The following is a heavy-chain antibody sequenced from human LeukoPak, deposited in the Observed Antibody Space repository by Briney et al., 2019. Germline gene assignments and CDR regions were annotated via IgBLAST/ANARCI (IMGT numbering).Heavy chain of an antibody. CDR1: GYPFSTYW. CDR3: ARGLYYYDRSTYDDFDY. J-gene: IGHJ4*02. CDR2: VNTSDGAR. D-gene: IGHD3-22*01. V-gene: IGHV1-46*01. Sequence: ASVKVFCKASGYPFSTYWLHWVRQAPGQGLEWMGFVNTSDGARIYAQKFQGRITMTRDTSTNTVLMELSSLRSEDTAVYYCARGLYYYDRSTYDDFDYWGQGTLVTVSS.